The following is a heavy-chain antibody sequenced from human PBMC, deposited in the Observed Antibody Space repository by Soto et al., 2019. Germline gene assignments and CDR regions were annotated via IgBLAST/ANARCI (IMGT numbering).Heavy chain of an antibody. D-gene: IGHD2-2*01. CDR3: ARVPDY. V-gene: IGHV4-4*02. Sequence: SETLSLTCGVSGDSISNNKWWSWVRQPPGKGLEWIGEIYHSGSTNYNPSLDSLKSRVTISIDRSKNQFSLKLSSVTAADTAVYYCARVPDYWGQGILVTVSS. CDR2: IYHSGST. CDR1: GDSISNNKW. J-gene: IGHJ4*02.